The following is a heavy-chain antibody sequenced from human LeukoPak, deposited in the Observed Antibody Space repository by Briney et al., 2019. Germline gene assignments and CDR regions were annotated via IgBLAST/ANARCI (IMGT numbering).Heavy chain of an antibody. CDR3: AAVRLSYYYYGMDV. Sequence: GASVKVSCKASGFTFTSSTMQWVRQARGQRLEWIGWIVVGSGNTHYAQKFQERVTITGDMSTSTAYMELSSLRSEDTAVYYCAAVRLSYYYYGMDVWGQGTTVTVSS. V-gene: IGHV1-58*02. CDR2: IVVGSGNT. J-gene: IGHJ6*02. CDR1: GFTFTSST.